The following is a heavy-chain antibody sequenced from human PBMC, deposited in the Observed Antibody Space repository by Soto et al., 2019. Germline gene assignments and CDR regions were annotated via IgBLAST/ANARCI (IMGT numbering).Heavy chain of an antibody. CDR1: GYTFTSYG. D-gene: IGHD1-26*01. Sequence: WASVKFSCKASGYTFTSYGISWLLQAPGQGLEWMGWISAYNGNTNYAQKLQGRVTMTTDTSTSTAYMELRSLRSDDTAVYYCARRSGSYSTAFDIWGQGTMVTVSS. CDR3: ARRSGSYSTAFDI. J-gene: IGHJ3*02. CDR2: ISAYNGNT. V-gene: IGHV1-18*01.